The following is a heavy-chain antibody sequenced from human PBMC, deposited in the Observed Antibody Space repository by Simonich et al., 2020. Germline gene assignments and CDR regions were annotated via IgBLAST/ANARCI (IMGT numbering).Heavy chain of an antibody. D-gene: IGHD2-15*01. J-gene: IGHJ4*02. CDR3: ARGGLYFDY. V-gene: IGHV4-59*01. CDR2: IYYSGST. CDR1: GGSISSYY. Sequence: QVQLQESGPGLVKPSETLSLTCPVSGGSISSYYWSWIRQPPGKGLDWIGYIYYSGSTNYNPSLKSRVTISVDTSKNQFSLKLSSVTAADTAVYYCARGGLYFDYWGQGTLVTVSS.